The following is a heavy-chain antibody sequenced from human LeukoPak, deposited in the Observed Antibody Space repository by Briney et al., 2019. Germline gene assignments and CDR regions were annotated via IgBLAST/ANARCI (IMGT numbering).Heavy chain of an antibody. CDR1: GFTFSSYW. CDR2: IKQDGSEK. J-gene: IGHJ6*02. Sequence: GGSLRLSCAASGFTFSSYWMSWVRQAPGKGLEWVANIKQDGSEKYYVDSVKGRFTISRDNAKNSLYLQMNSLRAEDTAVYYCAREGPRDIVVVPARYGMDVWGQGTTVTVSS. D-gene: IGHD2-2*01. CDR3: AREGPRDIVVVPARYGMDV. V-gene: IGHV3-7*01.